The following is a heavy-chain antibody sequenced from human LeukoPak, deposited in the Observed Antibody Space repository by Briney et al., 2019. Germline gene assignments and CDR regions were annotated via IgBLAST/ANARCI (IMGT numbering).Heavy chain of an antibody. Sequence: PSETLSLTCTVSGGSISDYYWNWIRQPAGKGLEWIGRIYASGSTNYNPSLRSRVTISVDKSKNQFSLKLTSATAADTAVYYSARSYLGGTYYDWFDPWGQGTLVTVSS. CDR2: IYASGST. V-gene: IGHV4-4*07. CDR3: ARSYLGGTYYDWFDP. CDR1: GGSISDYY. J-gene: IGHJ5*02. D-gene: IGHD1-26*01.